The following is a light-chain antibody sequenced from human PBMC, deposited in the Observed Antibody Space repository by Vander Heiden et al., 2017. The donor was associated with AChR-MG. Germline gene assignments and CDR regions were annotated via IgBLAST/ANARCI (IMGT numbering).Light chain of an antibody. CDR3: TSYTTSGTLRV. CDR1: SSDVGGYNF. J-gene: IGLJ3*02. V-gene: IGLV2-14*03. CDR2: DVS. Sequence: QSALTQPVSVSGSPGQSITISCTVTSSDVGGYNFVSWYQHHPGKAPKLIIFDVSKRPSGVSKRFSGSKSANTASLTISGLQADDEADYYCTSYTTSGTLRVFGGGTKLTVL.